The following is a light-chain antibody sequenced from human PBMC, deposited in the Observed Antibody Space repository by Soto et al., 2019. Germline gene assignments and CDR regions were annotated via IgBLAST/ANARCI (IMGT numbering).Light chain of an antibody. J-gene: IGLJ2*01. CDR3: CSYAGSSTLV. CDR1: SSDVGSYNV. CDR2: EVS. Sequence: QSVLTQPASVSGSPGQSITVSCTGTSSDVGSYNVVSWYQQHPGKAPKLMIYEVSKRPSGVSNRFSGSKSANTASLTISGLQAEDEADYYCCSYAGSSTLVFGGGTKLTVL. V-gene: IGLV2-23*02.